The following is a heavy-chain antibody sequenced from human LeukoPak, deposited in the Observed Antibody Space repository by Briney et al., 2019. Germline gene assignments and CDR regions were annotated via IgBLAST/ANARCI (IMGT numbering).Heavy chain of an antibody. Sequence: ASVKVSCKASGYTFTSYGISWVRQAPGQGLEWMGWISAYNGNTNYAQKLQGRVTMTTDTSTSTAHMELRSLRSDDTAVYYCTYDSSGYHDYWGQGTLVTVSS. D-gene: IGHD3-22*01. CDR3: TYDSSGYHDY. CDR1: GYTFTSYG. CDR2: ISAYNGNT. V-gene: IGHV1-18*01. J-gene: IGHJ4*02.